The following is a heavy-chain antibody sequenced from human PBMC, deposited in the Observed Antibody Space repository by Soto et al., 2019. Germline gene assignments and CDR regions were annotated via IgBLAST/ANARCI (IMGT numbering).Heavy chain of an antibody. Sequence: PGGSLRLSCAASGFTSRSYGMHWVRQAPGKGLEWVAVISYDGSNKYYADSVKGRFTISRDNSKNTLYLQMNSLRAEDTAVYYCAKGGVGYTSNAFDIWGQGTMVTVSS. D-gene: IGHD1-26*01. CDR3: AKGGVGYTSNAFDI. CDR1: GFTSRSYG. V-gene: IGHV3-30*18. J-gene: IGHJ3*02. CDR2: ISYDGSNK.